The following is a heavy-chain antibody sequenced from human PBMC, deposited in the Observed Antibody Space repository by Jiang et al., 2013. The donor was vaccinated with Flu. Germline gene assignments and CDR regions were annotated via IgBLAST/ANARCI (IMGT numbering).Heavy chain of an antibody. CDR3: ARVPRSTTQFDY. CDR1: GYTFTSYD. Sequence: QLVESGAEVKKPGASVKVSCKASGYTFTSYDVNWVRQATGQGLEWMGWMNPNSGNTGYAQNFQGRVTMTWNTSISTAYMELSSLRSEDTAVYYCARVPRSTTQFDYWGQGTLVTVSS. V-gene: IGHV1-8*01. D-gene: IGHD2/OR15-2a*01. CDR2: MNPNSGNT. J-gene: IGHJ4*02.